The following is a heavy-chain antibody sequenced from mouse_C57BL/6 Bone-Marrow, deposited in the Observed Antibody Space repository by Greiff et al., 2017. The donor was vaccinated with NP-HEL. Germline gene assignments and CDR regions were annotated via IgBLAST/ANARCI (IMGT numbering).Heavy chain of an antibody. V-gene: IGHV5-6*01. CDR3: ARPLYDGYYGLDY. D-gene: IGHD2-3*01. J-gene: IGHJ2*01. CDR1: GFTFSSYG. Sequence: EVKLVESGGDLVKPGGSLKLSCAASGFTFSSYGMSWVRQTPDKRLEWVATISSGGSYTYYPDSVKGRFTISRDNAKNTLYLQMSRLKSEDTAMYYCARPLYDGYYGLDYWGQGTTLTVSS. CDR2: ISSGGSYT.